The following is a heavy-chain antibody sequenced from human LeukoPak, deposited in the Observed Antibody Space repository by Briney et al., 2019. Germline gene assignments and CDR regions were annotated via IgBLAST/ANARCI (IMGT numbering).Heavy chain of an antibody. V-gene: IGHV3-23*01. CDR2: ISGSGGST. Sequence: GGSLRLSCAASGFTVSNNYMNWVRQAPGKGLEWVSAISGSGGSTYYADSVKGRFTISRDNSKNTLYLQMNSLRAEDTAVYYCAKAPALRDFDYWGQGTLVTVSS. CDR3: AKAPALRDFDY. D-gene: IGHD3-16*01. J-gene: IGHJ4*02. CDR1: GFTVSNNY.